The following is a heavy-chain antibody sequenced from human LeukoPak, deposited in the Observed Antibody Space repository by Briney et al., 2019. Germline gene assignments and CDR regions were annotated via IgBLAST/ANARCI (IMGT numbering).Heavy chain of an antibody. CDR1: GYIFSGYH. CDR3: SREPPRAFYFDF. Sequence: GASVKVSCKSSGYIFSGYHVHWARQAPGQGLEWMGVVYSGGSSTNYAQKFRGRVTMTGDMSTSTVYMELSSLESEDTAVYYCSREPPRAFYFDFCGQGTLVTVSS. V-gene: IGHV1-46*01. D-gene: IGHD3-10*01. CDR2: VYSGGSST. J-gene: IGHJ4*02.